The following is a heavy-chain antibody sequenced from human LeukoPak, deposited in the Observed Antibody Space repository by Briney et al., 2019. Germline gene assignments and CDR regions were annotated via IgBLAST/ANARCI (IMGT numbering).Heavy chain of an antibody. J-gene: IGHJ4*02. Sequence: PSETLSLTCNVSGGSINSGSYYWGWIRQTPGKGLEWIGSIYYSSSAYFNPSLKSRVTMSVDTSKNQFSLKLSSVTAADTAVYFCARIENTSGRKFDYWGQGILVTASS. V-gene: IGHV4-39*01. CDR1: GGSINSGSYY. CDR3: ARIENTSGRKFDY. D-gene: IGHD5-24*01. CDR2: IYYSSSA.